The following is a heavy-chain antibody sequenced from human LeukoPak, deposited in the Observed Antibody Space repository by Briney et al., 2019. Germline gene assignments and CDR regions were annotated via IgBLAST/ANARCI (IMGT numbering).Heavy chain of an antibody. CDR1: TFTLSTYG. CDR2: IGGSRGST. J-gene: IGHJ4*02. D-gene: IGHD4-23*01. Sequence: PGGSLRLSCAASTFTLSTYGMSWVRQAPGKGLEWVSAIGGSRGSTHYADSVKGRFTISRDDSKNTLYLHMNSLRAEDTDIYYCAKGQYGGHSLIEYWGQGTLVTVSS. V-gene: IGHV3-23*01. CDR3: AKGQYGGHSLIEY.